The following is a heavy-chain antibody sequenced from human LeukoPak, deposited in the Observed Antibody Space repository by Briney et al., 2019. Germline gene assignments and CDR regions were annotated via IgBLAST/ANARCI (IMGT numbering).Heavy chain of an antibody. CDR2: INSDGSST. CDR3: ARGREVDWFDP. V-gene: IGHV3-74*01. CDR1: GFTFSSYW. D-gene: IGHD1-26*01. J-gene: IGHJ5*02. Sequence: PGGSLRLSCAASGFTFSSYWMHLVRQAPGKGLVWVSRINSDGSSTSYADSVNGRFTISRDNAKNTLYLQMNSLRAEDTAVYYCARGREVDWFDPWGQGTLVTVSS.